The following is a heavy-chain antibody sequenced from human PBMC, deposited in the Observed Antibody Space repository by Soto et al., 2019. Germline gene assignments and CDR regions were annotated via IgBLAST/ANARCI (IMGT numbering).Heavy chain of an antibody. V-gene: IGHV3-30-3*01. CDR2: ISYDGSNK. Sequence: QVQLVESGGGVVQPGRSLRLSCAASGFTFSSYAMHWVRQAPGKGLEWVAVISYDGSNKYYADSVKGRFTISRDNSKNTLYLQMNSLRAEDTAVYYCARGGQWEGELPETDYWGQGTLVTVSS. J-gene: IGHJ4*02. CDR1: GFTFSSYA. D-gene: IGHD1-26*01. CDR3: ARGGQWEGELPETDY.